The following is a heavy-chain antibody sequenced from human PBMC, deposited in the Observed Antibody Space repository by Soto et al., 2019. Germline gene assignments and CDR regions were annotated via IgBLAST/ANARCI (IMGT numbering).Heavy chain of an antibody. V-gene: IGHV3-73*01. Sequence: GGSLRLSCAASGFALSGFDVHWVRQASGEGLEWVGRIKTKDENYPTELAASVKGRFTIYRIDSKNTAYLEMNSLETDDTAVYYCTRRSCTAGGCYSDFDYWGQGSLVTVSS. CDR2: IKTKDENYPT. J-gene: IGHJ4*02. CDR3: TRRSCTAGGCYSDFDY. D-gene: IGHD2-15*01. CDR1: GFALSGFD.